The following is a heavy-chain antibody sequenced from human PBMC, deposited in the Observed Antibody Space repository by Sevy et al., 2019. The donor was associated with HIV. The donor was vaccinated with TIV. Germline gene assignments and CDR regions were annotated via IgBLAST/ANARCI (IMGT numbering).Heavy chain of an antibody. Sequence: GSLRLSCTASGFTFRNYAMSWVRQAPGKGLEWVSAISGGDSSTYYADSMKGRFTISRDNSKNTLYLQMNSLRVEDTAVYYCAKDIVVLVGDAFDIWGQGTLVTVSS. CDR2: ISGGDSST. D-gene: IGHD2-8*02. V-gene: IGHV3-23*01. CDR1: GFTFRNYA. CDR3: AKDIVVLVGDAFDI. J-gene: IGHJ3*02.